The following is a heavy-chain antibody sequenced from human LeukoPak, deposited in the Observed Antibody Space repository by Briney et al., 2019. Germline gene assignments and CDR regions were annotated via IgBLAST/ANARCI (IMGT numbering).Heavy chain of an antibody. CDR3: AGGPADIVVVPAALDY. CDR2: ISSSSSYI. V-gene: IGHV3-21*01. D-gene: IGHD2-2*01. CDR1: GFTFSSYS. J-gene: IGHJ4*02. Sequence: GGSLRLSCAASGFTFSSYSMNWVRQAPGKGLEWVSSISSSSSYIYYADSVKGRFTISRDNAKNSLYLQMNSLRAEDTAVYYCAGGPADIVVVPAALDYWGQGTLVTVSS.